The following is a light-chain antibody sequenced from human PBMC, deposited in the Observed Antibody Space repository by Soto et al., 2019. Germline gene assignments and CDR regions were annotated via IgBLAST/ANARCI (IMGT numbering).Light chain of an antibody. CDR2: GAS. CDR3: QQYTGYSRT. V-gene: IGKV1-5*01. CDR1: QSISSR. Sequence: DIQMTQSPSTLSGSVGDIVTITFRASQSISSRLAWYQLKPGKAPKLLISGASSLERGVPSTFSGSGSGTEFTLTITTLQPDDFATYYCQQYTGYSRTFGQGTKVDI. J-gene: IGKJ1*01.